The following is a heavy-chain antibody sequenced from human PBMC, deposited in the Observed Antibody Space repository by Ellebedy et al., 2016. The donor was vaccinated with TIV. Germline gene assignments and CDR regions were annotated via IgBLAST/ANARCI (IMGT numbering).Heavy chain of an antibody. CDR2: ISWNSGDI. D-gene: IGHD3/OR15-3a*01. V-gene: IGHV3-9*01. CDR3: VSFGSGY. Sequence: GGSLRLSXAASGFTFDNYAMHWVRQAPGKGLEWVSGISWNSGDIGYADSVKGRITISRDNAKNSLYLQMNSLRAEDTAVYYCVSFGSGYWGQGTLVTVSS. J-gene: IGHJ4*02. CDR1: GFTFDNYA.